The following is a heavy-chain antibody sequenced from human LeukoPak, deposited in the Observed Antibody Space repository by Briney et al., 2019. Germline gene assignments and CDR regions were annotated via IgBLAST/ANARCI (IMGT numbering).Heavy chain of an antibody. J-gene: IGHJ4*02. CDR2: ISGSGGST. D-gene: IGHD4/OR15-4a*01. CDR1: GVTFSSYA. CDR3: AKDSWGLYGGSYYFDY. V-gene: IGHV3-23*01. Sequence: PGGSLRLSCAASGVTFSSYATSGVRQAPGKGLEWVSAISGSGGSTYYADSVKGRFTISRDNSKNTLYHQKNSLRAEDTAVYYCAKDSWGLYGGSYYFDYWGQGTLVTVSS.